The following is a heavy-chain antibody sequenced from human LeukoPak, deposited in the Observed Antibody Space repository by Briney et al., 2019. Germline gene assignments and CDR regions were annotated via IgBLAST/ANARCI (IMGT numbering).Heavy chain of an antibody. V-gene: IGHV4-34*01. J-gene: IGHJ4*02. Sequence: SETLSLTCAVYGGSFSGYYWSWIRQPPGKGLEWIGEINHSGSTNYNPSLKSRVTISVDTSKNQFSLKLSSVTAADTAVYYCARGSKRRDGYKRGYYFDYWGQGTLVTVSS. CDR1: GGSFSGYY. D-gene: IGHD5-24*01. CDR3: ARGSKRRDGYKRGYYFDY. CDR2: INHSGST.